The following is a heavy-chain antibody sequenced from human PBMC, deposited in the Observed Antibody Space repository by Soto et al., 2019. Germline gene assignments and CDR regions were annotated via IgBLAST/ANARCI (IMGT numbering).Heavy chain of an antibody. CDR1: GASINNFAYY. CDR2: VYYNENT. V-gene: IGHV4-39*01. D-gene: IGHD3-10*01. Sequence: ATLSLTCSVSGASINNFAYYWGWIREPPGKGLEWIGTVYYNENTYYNPSLKSRVAISVDTAKNQFSLNLRSVTAADTAIYFCARRERYYGSPGWFDPWGQGTLVTVSS. CDR3: ARRERYYGSPGWFDP. J-gene: IGHJ5*01.